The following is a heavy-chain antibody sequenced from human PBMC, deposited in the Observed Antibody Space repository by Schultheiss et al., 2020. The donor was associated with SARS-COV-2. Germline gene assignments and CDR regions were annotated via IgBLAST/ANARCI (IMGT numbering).Heavy chain of an antibody. CDR1: GFTFSNAW. V-gene: IGHV4-34*01. CDR3: ARVLGPPHYGDPYWYFDL. J-gene: IGHJ2*01. Sequence: GSLRLSCAASGFTFSNAWMSWVRQAPGKGLEWVGEINHSGSTNYNPSLKSRVTISVDTSKNQFSLKLSSVTAADTAVYYCARVLGPPHYGDPYWYFDLWGRGTLVTVSS. CDR2: INHSGST. D-gene: IGHD4-17*01.